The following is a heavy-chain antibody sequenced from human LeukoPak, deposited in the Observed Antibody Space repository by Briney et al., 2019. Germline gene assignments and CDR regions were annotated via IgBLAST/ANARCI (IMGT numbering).Heavy chain of an antibody. J-gene: IGHJ4*02. CDR3: ARDLMGDYGDWNFDY. CDR2: IIPIFGTA. Sequence: SVKVSCKASGGTFRSYAISWVRQGPGQGLEWMGGIIPIFGTANYAQKFQGRVTITADKSTSTAYMELSSLRSEDTAVYYCARDLMGDYGDWNFDYWGQGTLVTVSS. D-gene: IGHD4-17*01. CDR1: GGTFRSYA. V-gene: IGHV1-69*06.